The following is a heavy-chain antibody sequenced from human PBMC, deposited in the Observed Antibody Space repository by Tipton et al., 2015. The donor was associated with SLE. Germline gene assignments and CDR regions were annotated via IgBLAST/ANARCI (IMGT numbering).Heavy chain of an antibody. CDR1: GGSFSGYY. Sequence: TLSLTCAVYGGSFSGYYWSWIRQPPGKGLEWIGEINHSGSTNYNPSLKSRVTISVDTSKNQFSLKPSSVTAADTAVYYCARCSSGSPLDYWGQGTLVTVSS. V-gene: IGHV4-34*01. CDR3: ARCSSGSPLDY. J-gene: IGHJ4*02. CDR2: INHSGST. D-gene: IGHD3-10*01.